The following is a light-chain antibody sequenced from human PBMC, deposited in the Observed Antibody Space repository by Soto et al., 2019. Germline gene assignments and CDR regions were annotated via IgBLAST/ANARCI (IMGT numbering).Light chain of an antibody. CDR1: QDISNY. V-gene: IGKV1-39*01. J-gene: IGKJ1*01. CDR3: QQSYTMPWT. Sequence: DIQMTQSPSSLSASVGDRVTITCQASQDISNYLNWYQKKSGQAPKLLMYAASTLQSGVPSRFSGSGSGTDFTLTISSLQPEDSATYFCQQSYTMPWTFGQGTKVDIK. CDR2: AAS.